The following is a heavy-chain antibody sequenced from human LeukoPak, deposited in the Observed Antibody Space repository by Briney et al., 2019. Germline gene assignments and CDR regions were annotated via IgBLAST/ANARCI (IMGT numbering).Heavy chain of an antibody. Sequence: ASVKVSCKASGYTFTSYDINWVRQATGQGLEWMGWMNPNSGNTGYAQKFQGRVTMTRNTSMSTAYMELSSLRSEDTAVYYCARGSAAYYDFWSGYWDYYYYGMDVWGQGTTVTVSS. D-gene: IGHD3-3*01. CDR3: ARGSAAYYDFWSGYWDYYYYGMDV. CDR2: MNPNSGNT. J-gene: IGHJ6*02. CDR1: GYTFTSYD. V-gene: IGHV1-8*01.